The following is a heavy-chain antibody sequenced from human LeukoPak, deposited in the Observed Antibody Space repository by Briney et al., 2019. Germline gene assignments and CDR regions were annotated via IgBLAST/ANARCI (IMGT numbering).Heavy chain of an antibody. V-gene: IGHV3-33*06. CDR2: IWYDGSNK. J-gene: IGHJ3*02. Sequence: PGGSLRLSCAASGFTFSSYGMHWVRQAPGKGLEWVAVIWYDGSNKYYADSVKGRFTISRDNSKNTLYLQTNSLRAEDTAVYYCAKPLGATNAFDIWGQGTMVTVSS. CDR1: GFTFSSYG. D-gene: IGHD1-26*01. CDR3: AKPLGATNAFDI.